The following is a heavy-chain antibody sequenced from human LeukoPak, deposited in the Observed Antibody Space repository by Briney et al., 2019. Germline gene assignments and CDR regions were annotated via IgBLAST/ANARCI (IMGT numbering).Heavy chain of an antibody. CDR3: ARVGYYDSNGHYGVGY. Sequence: GGSLRLSCAGSGCTFSSYGMHWVRQAPGKGLEWVAVISYDGSNKYYADSVKGRFTISRDNSKNTLYLQMNSLRAEDTAVYYCARVGYYDSNGHYGVGYWGQRTLVTLSS. CDR2: ISYDGSNK. J-gene: IGHJ4*02. D-gene: IGHD3-22*01. V-gene: IGHV3-30*03. CDR1: GCTFSSYG.